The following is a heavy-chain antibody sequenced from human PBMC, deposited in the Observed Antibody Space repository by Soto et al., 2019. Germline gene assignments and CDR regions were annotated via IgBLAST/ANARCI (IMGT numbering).Heavy chain of an antibody. Sequence: SETLSLTCTVSGGSISSSSYYWGWIRQPPGKGLEWIGEINHTGGTHYNPSLKSRVTMSVDTSKNQFSLRLSSVTAADTAIYYCATRITVFGLLIPPFDPWGQGTQVTVSS. CDR2: INHTGGT. CDR3: ATRITVFGLLIPPFDP. J-gene: IGHJ5*02. CDR1: GGSISSSSYY. D-gene: IGHD3-3*01. V-gene: IGHV4-39*07.